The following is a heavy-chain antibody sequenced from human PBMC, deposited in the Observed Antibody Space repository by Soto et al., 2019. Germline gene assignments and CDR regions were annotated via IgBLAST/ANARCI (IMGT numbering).Heavy chain of an antibody. CDR3: ARQIIAAAGLRGGWFDP. D-gene: IGHD6-13*01. CDR1: GGSISSSSYY. Sequence: SETLSLTCTVSGGSISSSSYYWGWIRQPPGKGLEWIGSIYYSGSTYYNPSLKSRVTISVDTSKNQFSPKLSSVTAADTAVYYCARQIIAAAGLRGGWFDPWGQGTLVTVSS. V-gene: IGHV4-39*01. J-gene: IGHJ5*02. CDR2: IYYSGST.